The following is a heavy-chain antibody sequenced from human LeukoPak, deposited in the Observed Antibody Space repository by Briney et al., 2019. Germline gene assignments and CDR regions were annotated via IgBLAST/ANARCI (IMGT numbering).Heavy chain of an antibody. CDR1: GYTFTGYY. V-gene: IGHV1-46*01. J-gene: IGHJ5*02. D-gene: IGHD1-26*01. CDR3: ARGGVGATTYVWFDP. CDR2: INPSGGST. Sequence: APVKVSCKASGYTFTGYYIHWVRQAPGQGLECMGIINPSGGSTSYAQKFQGRVTMTRDMSTSTVYMELSSLRSEDTAVYYCARGGVGATTYVWFDPWGQGTLVTVSS.